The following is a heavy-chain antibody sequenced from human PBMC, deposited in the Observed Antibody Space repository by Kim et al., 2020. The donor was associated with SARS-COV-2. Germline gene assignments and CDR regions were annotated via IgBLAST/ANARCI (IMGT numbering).Heavy chain of an antibody. D-gene: IGHD3-10*01. CDR2: IYYSGST. CDR3: ARDGPITMVQGWFDP. Sequence: SETLSLTCTVSGGSISSYYWSWIRQPPGKGLEWIGYIYYSGSTNYNPSLKSRVTISVDTSKNQFSLKLSSVTAADTAVYYCARDGPITMVQGWFDPWGQGTLVTVSS. J-gene: IGHJ5*02. V-gene: IGHV4-59*13. CDR1: GGSISSYY.